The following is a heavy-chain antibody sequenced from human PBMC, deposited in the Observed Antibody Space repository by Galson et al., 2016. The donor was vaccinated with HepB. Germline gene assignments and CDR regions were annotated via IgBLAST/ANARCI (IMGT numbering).Heavy chain of an antibody. CDR2: IYYTGRT. Sequence: SETLSLTCTVSGASISGYYLTWIRQPPGNGLEWIGHIYYTGRTNYNPSLKSRVTISVDTSKNQFSLKVSSVTAADTAVYYCARDDSGGWYGFHYGLDVWGQGTTVTVSS. D-gene: IGHD6-19*01. CDR1: GASISGYY. V-gene: IGHV4-59*01. CDR3: ARDDSGGWYGFHYGLDV. J-gene: IGHJ6*02.